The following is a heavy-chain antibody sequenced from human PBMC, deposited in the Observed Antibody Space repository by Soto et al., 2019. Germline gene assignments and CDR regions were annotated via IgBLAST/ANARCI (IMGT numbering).Heavy chain of an antibody. J-gene: IGHJ3*02. CDR1: GGSISSSNW. CDR2: IYHSGST. Sequence: AETLSLTCAVSGGSISSSNWLRVFRDPPGKGLEWIGEIYHSGSTNYNPSLKSRVTISVDKSKNQFSLKLSSVTAADTAVYYCARDRSIAAPDDAFDIWGQGTMVTVSS. V-gene: IGHV4-4*02. CDR3: ARDRSIAAPDDAFDI. D-gene: IGHD6-6*01.